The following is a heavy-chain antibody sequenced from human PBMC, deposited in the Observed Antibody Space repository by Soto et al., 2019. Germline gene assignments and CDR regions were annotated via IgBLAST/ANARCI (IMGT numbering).Heavy chain of an antibody. Sequence: GGSLRLSCSASGFPFSSYSMNWVRQAPGKGLEWVSYISSSSNTIYYADSVKGRFTISRDNAKNSLYLQMNSLRAEDTAVYYCAIPGIAAAGTIWGQGTMVTVSS. CDR1: GFPFSSYS. D-gene: IGHD6-13*01. V-gene: IGHV3-48*01. CDR2: ISSSSNTI. J-gene: IGHJ3*01. CDR3: AIPGIAAAGTI.